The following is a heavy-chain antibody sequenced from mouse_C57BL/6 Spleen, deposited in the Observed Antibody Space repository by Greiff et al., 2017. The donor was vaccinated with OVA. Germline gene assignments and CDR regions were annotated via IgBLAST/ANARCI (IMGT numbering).Heavy chain of an antibody. D-gene: IGHD1-1*01. V-gene: IGHV3-6*01. Sequence: VQLKESGPGLVKPSQSLSLTCSVTGYSITSGYYWNWIRQFPGNKLEWMGYISYDGSNNYNPSLKNRISITRDTSKNQFFLKLNSVTTEDTATYYCARDTTVGTDWYFDVWGTGTTVTVSS. J-gene: IGHJ1*03. CDR3: ARDTTVGTDWYFDV. CDR1: GYSITSGYY. CDR2: ISYDGSN.